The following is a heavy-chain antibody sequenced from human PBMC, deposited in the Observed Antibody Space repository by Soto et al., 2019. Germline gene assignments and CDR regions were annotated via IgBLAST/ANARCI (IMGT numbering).Heavy chain of an antibody. D-gene: IGHD6-13*01. V-gene: IGHV3-7*03. Sequence: GGSLRLSCAASGFTFSSYWMSWVRQAPGKGLEWVANIKQDGSEKYYVDSVKGRFTISRDNAKNSLYPQMNSLRAEDTAVYYCAREAGYSSSWYPRDAFDIWGQGTMVTVSS. CDR3: AREAGYSSSWYPRDAFDI. CDR2: IKQDGSEK. J-gene: IGHJ3*02. CDR1: GFTFSSYW.